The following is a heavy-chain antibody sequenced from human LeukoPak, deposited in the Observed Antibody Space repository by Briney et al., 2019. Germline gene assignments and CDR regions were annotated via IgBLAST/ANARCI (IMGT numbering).Heavy chain of an antibody. CDR2: ISSSSSYI. CDR3: ARDRRLASFDY. Sequence: GGSLRLSCAGSGFTFSSYSMNWVRQAPGKGLEWVSSISSSSSYIYYADSVKGRFTISRDNSKNTLYLQMNSLRAEDAAIYYCARDRRLASFDYGGQGTLVTVSS. CDR1: GFTFSSYS. J-gene: IGHJ4*02. D-gene: IGHD6-25*01. V-gene: IGHV3-21*04.